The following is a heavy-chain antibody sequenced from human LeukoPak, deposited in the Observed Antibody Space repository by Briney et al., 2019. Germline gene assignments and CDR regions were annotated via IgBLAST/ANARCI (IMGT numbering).Heavy chain of an antibody. V-gene: IGHV1-46*03. D-gene: IGHD3-16*01. CDR2: IHPSGGST. Sequence: GASVSVSCKASGSIFTSHYMHWVRQAPGQGLEWMGVIHPSGGSTRSTQTLQDRITITRDMSPSTIYMELSSLRSDDTAVYFCAAQVLRGFAGNWFDPWGQGTLVTVSS. J-gene: IGHJ5*02. CDR1: GSIFTSHY. CDR3: AAQVLRGFAGNWFDP.